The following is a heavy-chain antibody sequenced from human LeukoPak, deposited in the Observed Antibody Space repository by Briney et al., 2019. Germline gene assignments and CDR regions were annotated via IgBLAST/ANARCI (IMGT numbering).Heavy chain of an antibody. CDR2: ISGSSGTI. V-gene: IGHV3-48*01. D-gene: IGHD4-17*01. Sequence: GGSLRLSCAASGFTVGSYSMNWVRQAPGKGLEWVSFISGSSGTIDYADSVKGRFTISRDNAQNSLSLQMNSLRAEDTAVYYCAREREHDYGTDYWGQGTLVTVSS. CDR1: GFTVGSYS. CDR3: AREREHDYGTDY. J-gene: IGHJ4*02.